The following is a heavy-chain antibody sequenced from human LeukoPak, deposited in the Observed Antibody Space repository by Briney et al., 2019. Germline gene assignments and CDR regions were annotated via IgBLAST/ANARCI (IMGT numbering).Heavy chain of an antibody. V-gene: IGHV3-23*01. CDR1: GFTFSSYA. D-gene: IGHD3-10*01. CDR2: ISGSGGST. J-gene: IGHJ4*02. CDR3: AKVGSGVLLWFGARTDQSDY. Sequence: GGSLRLSCAASGFTFSSYAMSWVRQAPGKGLEWVSAISGSGGSTYYADSVKGRFTISRDNSKNTLYLQMNSLRAEDTAVYYCAKVGSGVLLWFGARTDQSDYWGQGTLVTVSS.